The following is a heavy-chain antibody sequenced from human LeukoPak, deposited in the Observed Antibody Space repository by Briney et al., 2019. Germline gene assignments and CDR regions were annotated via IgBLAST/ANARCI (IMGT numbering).Heavy chain of an antibody. CDR1: GGSISSYY. V-gene: IGHV4-59*01. CDR3: ARTPQIWFGELDGMDV. J-gene: IGHJ6*02. CDR2: IYYSGST. Sequence: PSETLSLTCTVSGGSISSYYWSWIRQPPGKGLEWIGYIYYSGSTNYNPSLKCRVTISVDTSKNQFSLKLSSVTAADTAVYYCARTPQIWFGELDGMDVWGQGTTVTVSS. D-gene: IGHD3-10*01.